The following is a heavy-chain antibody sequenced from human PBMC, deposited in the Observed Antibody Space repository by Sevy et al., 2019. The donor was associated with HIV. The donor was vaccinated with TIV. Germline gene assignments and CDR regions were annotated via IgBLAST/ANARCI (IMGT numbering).Heavy chain of an antibody. Sequence: GGSLRLSCAASGFTFSNAWMTWVRQAPGKGLEWVGRIKSKTDGGTTDYAAPVKGRSTISGEDSKNTLYLQMNSLKTEDTAVYYCTTGPRQYYDSSSYYGLDVWGQGTTVTVSS. J-gene: IGHJ6*02. CDR1: GFTFSNAW. V-gene: IGHV3-15*01. CDR2: IKSKTDGGTT. CDR3: TTGPRQYYDSSSYYGLDV. D-gene: IGHD3-22*01.